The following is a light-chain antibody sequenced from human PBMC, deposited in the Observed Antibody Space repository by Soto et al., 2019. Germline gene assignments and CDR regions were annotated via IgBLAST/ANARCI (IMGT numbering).Light chain of an antibody. CDR3: CSLTNGATWV. CDR1: SSNIGAGYD. CDR2: GNS. J-gene: IGLJ3*02. Sequence: QSVLTQPPSVSGAPGQRVTISCTGSSSNIGAGYDVHWYQQLPGTAPKLLIYGNSNRPSGVPDRFSGSKSGTSASLAITGLQAEDEADYYCCSLTNGATWVFGGGTKVTVL. V-gene: IGLV1-40*01.